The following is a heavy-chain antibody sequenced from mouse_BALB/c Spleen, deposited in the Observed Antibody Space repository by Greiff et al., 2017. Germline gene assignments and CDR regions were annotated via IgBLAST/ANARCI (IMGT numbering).Heavy chain of an antibody. D-gene: IGHD2-4*01. Sequence: VKLQQSGAELVKPGASVKMSCKAFGYTFTTYPIEWMKQNHGKSLEWIGNFHPYNDDTKYNEKFKGKAKLTVEKSSSTVYLELSRLTSDDSAVYYCARREIYYDLAYWGQGTLVTVSA. J-gene: IGHJ3*01. CDR1: GYTFTTYP. CDR2: FHPYNDDT. V-gene: IGHV1-47*01. CDR3: ARREIYYDLAY.